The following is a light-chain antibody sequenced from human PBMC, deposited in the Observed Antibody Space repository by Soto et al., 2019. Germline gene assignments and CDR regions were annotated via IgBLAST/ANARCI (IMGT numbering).Light chain of an antibody. CDR3: QSYDSSLSALV. V-gene: IGLV1-40*01. Sequence: QSVLTQPPSVSGAPGQGGTISCAGTSSNIGAGYDVHWYQQVPGTAPKLLIYTNSNRPSGVPDRFSGSKSGTSASLAITGLQAADEADCYCQSYDSSLSALVFGGGTKLTVL. CDR1: SSNIGAGYD. J-gene: IGLJ3*02. CDR2: TNS.